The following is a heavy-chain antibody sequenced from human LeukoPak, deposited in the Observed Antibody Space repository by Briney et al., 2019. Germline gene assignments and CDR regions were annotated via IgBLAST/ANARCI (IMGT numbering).Heavy chain of an antibody. D-gene: IGHD5-24*01. CDR2: ISSSSSYI. J-gene: IGHJ4*02. Sequence: GGSLRLSCAASGFTFSSYSMNWVRQAPGKGLEWVSSISSSSSYIYYADSVKGRSTISRDNAKNSLYLQMNSLRAEDTAVYYCARDDHVEMATILDYWGQGTLVTVSS. V-gene: IGHV3-21*01. CDR3: ARDDHVEMATILDY. CDR1: GFTFSSYS.